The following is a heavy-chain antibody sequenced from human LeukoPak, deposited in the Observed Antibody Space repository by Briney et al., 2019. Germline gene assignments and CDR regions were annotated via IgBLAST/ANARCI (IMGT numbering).Heavy chain of an antibody. J-gene: IGHJ4*02. D-gene: IGHD2-15*01. Sequence: GGSLRLSCAASGFTFSSYWMHWVRQAPGKGLVWVSRINSDGSSTNYADSVKGRFTISRDNAKNTLYLQMNSLRAEDTAVYYCARMGVAANSYFDYWGQGTLVTASS. CDR1: GFTFSSYW. V-gene: IGHV3-74*01. CDR3: ARMGVAANSYFDY. CDR2: INSDGSST.